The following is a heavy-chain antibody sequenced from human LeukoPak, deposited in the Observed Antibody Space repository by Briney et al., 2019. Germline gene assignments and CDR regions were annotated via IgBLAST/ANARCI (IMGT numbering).Heavy chain of an antibody. J-gene: IGHJ4*02. D-gene: IGHD6-13*01. CDR2: IKYDGSEK. V-gene: IGHV3-7*01. Sequence: GGSLRLSCAASGFTLSSYWMSWVRQAPGKGLEWVANIKYDGSEKDYVDSVKSRFTISRDNAKNSLYLQMNSLRAEDTAVYYCARDIAPAGLFFDYWGQGTLVTVSS. CDR3: ARDIAPAGLFFDY. CDR1: GFTLSSYW.